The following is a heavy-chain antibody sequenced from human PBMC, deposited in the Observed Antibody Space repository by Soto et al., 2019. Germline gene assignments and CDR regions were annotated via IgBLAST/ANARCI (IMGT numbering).Heavy chain of an antibody. CDR3: AREGGIAAPPAQYYYYYYYMDV. CDR1: GDSVSSNSAA. Sequence: PSQTFSLTCAISGDSVSSNSAAWNWIRQSPSRGLEWLGRTYYRSKWYNDYAVSVKSRITINPDTSKNQFSLQLNSVTPEDTAVYYCAREGGIAAPPAQYYYYYYYMDVWGKGTTVTVSS. D-gene: IGHD6-13*01. CDR2: TYYRSKWYN. V-gene: IGHV6-1*01. J-gene: IGHJ6*03.